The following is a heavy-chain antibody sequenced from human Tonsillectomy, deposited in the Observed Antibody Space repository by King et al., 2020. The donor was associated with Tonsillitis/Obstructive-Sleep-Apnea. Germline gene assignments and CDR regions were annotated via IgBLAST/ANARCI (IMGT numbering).Heavy chain of an antibody. J-gene: IGHJ4*02. D-gene: IGHD3-22*01. Sequence: QLVQSGGEVKKPGASVKVSCEASGYTFTSYGISWVRQAPGQGLEWMGWISAYNGNTNFAQKFQGRVTMTTDTSTTTAYMEMRSLRSDDTAMYYCARVGYDSSGYFWGFDSWGQGTLVTVSS. CDR2: ISAYNGNT. CDR3: ARVGYDSSGYFWGFDS. CDR1: GYTFTSYG. V-gene: IGHV1-18*01.